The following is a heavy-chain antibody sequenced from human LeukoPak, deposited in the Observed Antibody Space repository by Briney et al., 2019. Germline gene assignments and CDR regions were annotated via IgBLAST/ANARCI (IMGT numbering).Heavy chain of an antibody. CDR1: GFTFSDYY. V-gene: IGHV3-11*01. D-gene: IGHD1-14*01. Sequence: PGGSLRLSCAASGFTFSDYYMSWIRQAPGKGLEWVSYISSSGSTIYYADSVKGRFTISRDNSKNTLYLQMNSLRAEDTAVYYCAKFPDPKQNNDYWGQGTLVTVSS. CDR2: ISSSGSTI. J-gene: IGHJ4*02. CDR3: AKFPDPKQNNDY.